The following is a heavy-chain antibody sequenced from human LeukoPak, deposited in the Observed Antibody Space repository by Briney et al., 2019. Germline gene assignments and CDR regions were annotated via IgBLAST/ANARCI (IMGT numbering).Heavy chain of an antibody. D-gene: IGHD3-10*01. Sequence: ASVKLSCKASGYTFTSYGISWVRQAPGQGLEWMGWISAYNGNTNYAQKLQGRVTMTTDTSTSTAYMELRSLRSDDTAVYYCARGYYGSGSYYNLDWFDPWGQGTLVTVSS. CDR1: GYTFTSYG. J-gene: IGHJ5*02. CDR2: ISAYNGNT. V-gene: IGHV1-18*01. CDR3: ARGYYGSGSYYNLDWFDP.